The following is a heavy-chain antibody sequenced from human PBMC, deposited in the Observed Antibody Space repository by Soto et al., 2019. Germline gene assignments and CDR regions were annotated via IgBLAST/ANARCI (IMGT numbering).Heavy chain of an antibody. CDR1: GFTFSDFY. V-gene: IGHV3-11*01. CDR2: ITASGGAT. CDR3: ERVAYREYFPH. D-gene: IGHD2-2*02. Sequence: PGGSLRLSCAASGFTFSDFYMTWIRQAPGKGLEWVSSITASGGATYYADSVKGRFTISRDNTKNSLYLQMNGLRAEDTALYYCERVAYREYFPHWGQGSLVTVSS. J-gene: IGHJ1*01.